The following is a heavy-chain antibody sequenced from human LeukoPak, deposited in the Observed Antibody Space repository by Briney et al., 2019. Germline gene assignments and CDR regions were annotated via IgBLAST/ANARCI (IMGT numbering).Heavy chain of an antibody. J-gene: IGHJ3*01. V-gene: IGHV3-74*01. D-gene: IGHD6-19*01. CDR3: ARPETQYSSGLDGFDV. CDR1: GFTFSTYW. CDR2: INSDGSRT. Sequence: GGSLRLSCAASGFTFSTYWMHWVRQAPGKGLVWVSRINSDGSRTTYADSVKGRFTISRDNAKNTLYLQTNSLRTEDTAVYYCARPETQYSSGLDGFDVWGQGTMVTVSS.